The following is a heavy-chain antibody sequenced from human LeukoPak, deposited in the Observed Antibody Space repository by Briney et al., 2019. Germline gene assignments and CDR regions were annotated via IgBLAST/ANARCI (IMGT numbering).Heavy chain of an antibody. V-gene: IGHV4-61*01. Sequence: SETLSLTCTVSGGSVSSGSYHWSWIRQPPGKGLEWIGYIYYSGSTNYNPSLKSRVTISVDTSKNQFSLKLSSVTAADTAVYYCARDYYGSGSYGRAIDYWGQGTLVTVSS. CDR2: IYYSGST. CDR3: ARDYYGSGSYGRAIDY. CDR1: GGSVSSGSYH. J-gene: IGHJ4*02. D-gene: IGHD3-10*01.